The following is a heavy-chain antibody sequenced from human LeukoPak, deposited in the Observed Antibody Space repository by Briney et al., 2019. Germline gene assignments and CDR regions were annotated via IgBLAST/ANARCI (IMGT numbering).Heavy chain of an antibody. Sequence: PGASVKVSCKASGYTFTGYYMHWVRQAPGQGLEWMGWINPNSGGTNYAQKFQGRVTMTRDTSISTAYMELSRLRSDDTAMYYCKRSLGGYTYGYQDYWGQGTLVTVSS. CDR2: INPNSGGT. J-gene: IGHJ4*02. V-gene: IGHV1-2*02. D-gene: IGHD5-18*01. CDR1: GYTFTGYY. CDR3: KRSLGGYTYGYQDY.